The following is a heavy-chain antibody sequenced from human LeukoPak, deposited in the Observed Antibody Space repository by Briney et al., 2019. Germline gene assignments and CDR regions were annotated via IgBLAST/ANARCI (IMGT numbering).Heavy chain of an antibody. V-gene: IGHV3-30-3*01. Sequence: GGSLRLSCAASGFTFSSYAMHWVRQAPGKGLEWVAVISYDGSNKYYADSVKGRFTISRDNSKNTLYLQMNSLRAEDTAVYYCARATIVRGYKFWGQGTLVTVSS. CDR2: ISYDGSNK. CDR3: ARATIVRGYKF. J-gene: IGHJ4*02. D-gene: IGHD5-18*01. CDR1: GFTFSSYA.